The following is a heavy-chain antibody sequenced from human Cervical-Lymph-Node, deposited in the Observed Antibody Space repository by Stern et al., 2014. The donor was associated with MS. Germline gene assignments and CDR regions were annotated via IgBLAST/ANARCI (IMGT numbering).Heavy chain of an antibody. V-gene: IGHV5-51*03. CDR1: GYTFTNNW. CDR3: ARPPPRRKWDDPNYGMDV. CDR2: IYPDDSDI. D-gene: IGHD1-1*01. J-gene: IGHJ6*02. Sequence: VQLGQSGAEVKKPGESLKISCKGSGYTFTNNWIAWVRQMPGKGLEWMGIIYPDDSDIRYSPSLQGQVTISADKSISTASLQWSSLKAADSAVYYWARPPPRRKWDDPNYGMDVWGQGTTVTVSS.